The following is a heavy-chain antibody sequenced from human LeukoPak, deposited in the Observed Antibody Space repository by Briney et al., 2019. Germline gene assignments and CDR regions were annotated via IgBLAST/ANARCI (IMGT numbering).Heavy chain of an antibody. CDR3: ARDQGRGGTYYFDY. CDR2: ISSSSSYI. V-gene: IGHV3-21*01. D-gene: IGHD1/OR15-1a*01. Sequence: GRSLRLSCAASGFTFSSYSMNWVRQAPGKGLEWVSSISSSSSYIYYADSVKGRFTISRDNAKNSLYLQMNSLRAEDTAVYYCARDQGRGGTYYFDYWGQGTLVTVSS. J-gene: IGHJ4*02. CDR1: GFTFSSYS.